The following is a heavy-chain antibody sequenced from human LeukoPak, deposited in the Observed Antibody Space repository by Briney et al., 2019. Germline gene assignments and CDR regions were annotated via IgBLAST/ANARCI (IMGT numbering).Heavy chain of an antibody. CDR3: ARHGSIATGAFTY. V-gene: IGHV4-39*01. J-gene: IGHJ4*02. CDR2: IYSGGGT. Sequence: SETLSLTCSVSGGSIGRSSYYWGWTRQPPGKGLGWIGSIYSGGGTYYNPSLKSRVTISVDTSRNQFSLKLGSVTAADTAVYYCARHGSIATGAFTYWGQGTLVTVSS. D-gene: IGHD6-13*01. CDR1: GGSIGRSSYY.